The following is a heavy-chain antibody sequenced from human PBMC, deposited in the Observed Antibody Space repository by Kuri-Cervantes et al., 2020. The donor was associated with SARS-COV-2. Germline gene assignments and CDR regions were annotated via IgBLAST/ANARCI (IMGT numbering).Heavy chain of an antibody. Sequence: GESLKISCAASGFTFSSYWMSRVRQAPGKGLEWVANIKQDGSEKYYVDSVKGRFTISRDNAKNSLYLQMNSLRAEDKAVYYCAREEWLHIHDAFDIWGQGTMVTVSS. CDR3: AREEWLHIHDAFDI. CDR1: GFTFSSYW. V-gene: IGHV3-7*04. J-gene: IGHJ3*02. D-gene: IGHD5-24*01. CDR2: IKQDGSEK.